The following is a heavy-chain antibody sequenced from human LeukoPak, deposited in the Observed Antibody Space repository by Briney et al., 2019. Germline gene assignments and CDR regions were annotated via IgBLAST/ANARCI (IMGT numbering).Heavy chain of an antibody. V-gene: IGHV3-30*04. J-gene: IGHJ3*02. CDR2: ISYDGSNK. CDR1: GFTFSSYA. CDR3: ARGGVSDAVDI. D-gene: IGHD6-25*01. Sequence: GGSLRLSCAASGFTFSSYAMHWVRQAPGKGLEWVAVISYDGSNKYYADSVKGRFTISRDNSKNTLYRQMNSLRAEDTAVYYCARGGVSDAVDIWGEGTMVTVSS.